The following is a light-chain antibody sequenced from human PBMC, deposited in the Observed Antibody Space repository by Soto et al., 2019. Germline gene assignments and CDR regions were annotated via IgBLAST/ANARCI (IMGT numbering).Light chain of an antibody. CDR2: KAS. V-gene: IGKV1-5*03. Sequence: DIQMTQSPSTLSASVGDRVTITCLASQYISSWLAWYQQKPGKAPKLLIYKASSLESGVPSRFSGSGSGKEFTLTISSLQPDDFATYYCQQYNSQMTFGQGTKVEIK. CDR3: QQYNSQMT. J-gene: IGKJ1*01. CDR1: QYISSW.